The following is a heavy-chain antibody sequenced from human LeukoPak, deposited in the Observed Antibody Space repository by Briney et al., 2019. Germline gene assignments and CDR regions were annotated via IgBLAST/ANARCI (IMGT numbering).Heavy chain of an antibody. CDR2: INPNSGGT. V-gene: IGHV1-2*02. CDR3: ARTLWFGELFSWFDP. Sequence: ASVKVSCKASGYTFTDYYMHWVRQAPGQGLEWMGWINPNSGGTNYAQKFQGRVTMTRDTSISTAYMELSRLRSDDTAVYYCARTLWFGELFSWFDPWGQGTLVAVSS. D-gene: IGHD3-10*01. CDR1: GYTFTDYY. J-gene: IGHJ5*02.